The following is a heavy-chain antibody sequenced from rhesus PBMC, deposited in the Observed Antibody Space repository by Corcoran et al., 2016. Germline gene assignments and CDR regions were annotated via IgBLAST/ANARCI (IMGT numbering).Heavy chain of an antibody. V-gene: IGHV4-165*01. D-gene: IGHD6-31*01. Sequence: VQLQESGPGLVKPSETLSLTCAVPGGSFSGYYWGGIRQPHGKGLEWIGYISGSSGSTDYHPSLKSRVTISTDTSKNQFSLKLSSVTAADTAVYYCARDLNSSGWPSDFDYWGQGVLVTVSS. J-gene: IGHJ4*01. CDR3: ARDLNSSGWPSDFDY. CDR2: ISGSSGST. CDR1: GGSFSGYY.